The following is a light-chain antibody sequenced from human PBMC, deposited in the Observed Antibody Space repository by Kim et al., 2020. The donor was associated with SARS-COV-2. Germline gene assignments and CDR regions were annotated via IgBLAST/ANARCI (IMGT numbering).Light chain of an antibody. J-gene: IGLJ3*02. V-gene: IGLV1-44*01. CDR3: AAWDDSLNGPNWV. Sequence: QSVLTQPPSASGTPGQRVTISCSGSSSNIGSNTVNWYQQLPGTAPKLLIYSNNQRPSGVSDRFSGSKSGTSASLAISGLQSEDEADYYCAAWDDSLNGPNWVFGGGTKLTVL. CDR1: SSNIGSNT. CDR2: SNN.